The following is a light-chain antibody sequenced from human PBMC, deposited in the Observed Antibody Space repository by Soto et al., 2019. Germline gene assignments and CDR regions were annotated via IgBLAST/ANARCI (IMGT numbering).Light chain of an antibody. CDR2: GAS. CDR1: QSVSSN. CDR3: QQYNSHSWA. J-gene: IGKJ1*01. Sequence: EIVMTQSQATLSVSPGGRATLSCRASQSVSSNLAWYQQKPGQAPRLLIYGASTRATGIPSRFSGSGSGTEFTLTISSLQPDDFATYYCQQYNSHSWAFGQGTKVDIK. V-gene: IGKV3-15*01.